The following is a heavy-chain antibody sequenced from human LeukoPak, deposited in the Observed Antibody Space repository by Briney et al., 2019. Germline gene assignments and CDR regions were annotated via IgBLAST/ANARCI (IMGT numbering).Heavy chain of an antibody. V-gene: IGHV4-31*03. Sequence: SETLSLTCTVSGDSISSGGHYWSWIRQHPGKGLEWIGYIYYSGSTYYNLSLKSRVTISVDTSKNQFSLKLSSVTAADTAVYYCARSPPIMITFGGVIVQGPFDYWGQGTLVTVSS. CDR3: ARSPPIMITFGGVIVQGPFDY. CDR1: GDSISSGGHY. D-gene: IGHD3-16*02. CDR2: IYYSGST. J-gene: IGHJ4*02.